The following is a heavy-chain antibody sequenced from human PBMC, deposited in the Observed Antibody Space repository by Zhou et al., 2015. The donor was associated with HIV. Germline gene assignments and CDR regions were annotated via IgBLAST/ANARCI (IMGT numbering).Heavy chain of an antibody. J-gene: IGHJ6*03. Sequence: VQLVQSGVEVKKPGASVKLSCQASGYTFSSSYLHWVRQAPGQGLEWMGMINPGGGTTKYAQDFQGRIMVTRDASTSTVYMDLSSLRSEDTALYYCARGDFVVDATRIMPGYYSMDVWGTGTTVIVSS. CDR2: INPGGGTT. CDR1: GYTFSSSY. CDR3: ARGDFVVDATRIMPGYYSMDV. V-gene: IGHV1-46*01. D-gene: IGHD2-15*01.